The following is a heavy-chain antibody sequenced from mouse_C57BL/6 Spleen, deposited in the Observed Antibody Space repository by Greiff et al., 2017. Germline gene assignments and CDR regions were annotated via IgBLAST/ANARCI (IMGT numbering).Heavy chain of an antibody. CDR3: DGDYGSHGYFDV. V-gene: IGHV1-31*01. D-gene: IGHD1-1*01. CDR2: IYPYNGVF. Sequence: VQLQQSGPELVKPGASVKISCKASGYSFTGYYMHWVKQSPGNILDWLGYIYPYNGVFNSTQKFKGKSTLTVDKSSSTAYMQLRSLASEDSAVYDCDGDYGSHGYFDVRGTGTTVTVSS. J-gene: IGHJ1*03. CDR1: GYSFTGYY.